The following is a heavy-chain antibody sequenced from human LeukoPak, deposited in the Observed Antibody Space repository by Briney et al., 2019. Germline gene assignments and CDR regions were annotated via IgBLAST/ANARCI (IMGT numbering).Heavy chain of an antibody. V-gene: IGHV4-31*03. J-gene: IGHJ4*02. CDR2: IYYSGST. Sequence: SETLSLTCTVSGGSISSGGYYWSWIRQHPGKGLECIGYIYYSGSTYYNPSLKSRVTISVDTSKNQFSLKLSSVTAADTAVYYCARISYSSSWYFDYWGQGTLVTVSS. D-gene: IGHD6-13*01. CDR1: GGSISSGGYY. CDR3: ARISYSSSWYFDY.